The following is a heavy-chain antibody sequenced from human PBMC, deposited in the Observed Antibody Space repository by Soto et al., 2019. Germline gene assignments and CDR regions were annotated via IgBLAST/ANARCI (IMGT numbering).Heavy chain of an antibody. Sequence: SQTLSLTCAISGDSVSSNIAAWNWIRQSPSRGLEWLGRTYYRSKWYNDYAVSVKSRITINPDTSKNRFSLQLDSVTPEDTAVYYCARARIAARREMDYWGQGTLVTVSS. J-gene: IGHJ4*02. CDR2: TYYRSKWYN. V-gene: IGHV6-1*01. CDR3: ARARIAARREMDY. CDR1: GDSVSSNIAA. D-gene: IGHD6-6*01.